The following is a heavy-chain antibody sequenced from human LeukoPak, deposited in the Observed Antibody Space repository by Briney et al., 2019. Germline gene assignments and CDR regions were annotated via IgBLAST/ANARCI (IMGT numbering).Heavy chain of an antibody. D-gene: IGHD2-15*01. V-gene: IGHV4-59*08. CDR1: GGSISNYW. CDR2: VYYNGIT. CDR3: TKLGCSDGSCYPHY. Sequence: SETLSPTCTVSGGSISNYWWSWIRQPPGKGLEWIGYVYYNGITSYNPSLKSRVTISVDTSKNQFSLRLSSVTVADTALYYCTKLGCSDGSCYPHYWGQGTLVTVSS. J-gene: IGHJ4*02.